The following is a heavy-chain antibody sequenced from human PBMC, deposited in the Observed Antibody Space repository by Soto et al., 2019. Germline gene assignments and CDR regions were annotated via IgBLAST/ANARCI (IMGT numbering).Heavy chain of an antibody. V-gene: IGHV4-59*08. CDR1: GGSISSYY. CDR3: ARLDYGDYVFDY. J-gene: IGHJ4*02. Sequence: SETLSLTCTVSGGSISSYYWSWIRQPPGKGLEWIGYIYYSGSTNYNPSLKSRVTISVDTSKNQFSLKLSSVTAADTAVYYCARLDYGDYVFDYWGQGNLVTVSS. CDR2: IYYSGST. D-gene: IGHD4-17*01.